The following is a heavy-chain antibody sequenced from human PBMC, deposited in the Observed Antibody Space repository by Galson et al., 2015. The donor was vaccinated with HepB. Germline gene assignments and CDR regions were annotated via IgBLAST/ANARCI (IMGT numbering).Heavy chain of an antibody. CDR2: IIPILGIA. J-gene: IGHJ5*02. V-gene: IGHV1-69*04. D-gene: IGHD6-13*01. CDR3: ARGPGVAAAGTGNWFDP. Sequence: SVKVSCKASGGTFSSYAISWVRQAPGQGLEWMGRIIPILGIANYAQKFQGRVTITADKSTSTAYMELSSLRSEDTAVYYCARGPGVAAAGTGNWFDPWGQGTLVTVSS. CDR1: GGTFSSYA.